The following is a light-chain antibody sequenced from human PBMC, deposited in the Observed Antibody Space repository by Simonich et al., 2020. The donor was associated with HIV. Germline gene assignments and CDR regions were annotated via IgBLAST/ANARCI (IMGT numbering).Light chain of an antibody. CDR1: SGSIASSY. CDR2: YNN. CDR3: QSYGSGRV. Sequence: NFMLTQPHSVSGSPGKTVTISCTRSSGSIASSYVQWYQQRPGSSPSSVIYYNNHAPSGIPDPFSGSIETSSKSDSLTISGLTTEDEADYYSQSYGSGRVFGGGTKLTVL. J-gene: IGLJ3*02. V-gene: IGLV6-57*01.